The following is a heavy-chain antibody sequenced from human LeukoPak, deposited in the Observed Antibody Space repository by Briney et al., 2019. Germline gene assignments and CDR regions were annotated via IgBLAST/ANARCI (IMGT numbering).Heavy chain of an antibody. V-gene: IGHV1-18*01. Sequence: ASVTVSFKASGYTFTSYGISWVRQAPGQGLEWMGWISAYNGNTNYAQKLQGRVTMTTDTSTSTAYMEPRSLRSDDTAVYYCARASMDDFWSGGGWFDPWGQGTLVTVSS. D-gene: IGHD3-3*01. CDR3: ARASMDDFWSGGGWFDP. J-gene: IGHJ5*02. CDR1: GYTFTSYG. CDR2: ISAYNGNT.